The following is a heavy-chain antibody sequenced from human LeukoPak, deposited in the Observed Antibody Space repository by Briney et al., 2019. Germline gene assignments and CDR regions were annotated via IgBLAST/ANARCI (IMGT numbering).Heavy chain of an antibody. D-gene: IGHD6-13*01. Sequence: GGSLRLSCAASGFTFSSYAMHWVRQAPGKGLEYVSAISSNGGSTYYANSVKGRFTISRDNSKNTLYLQMGSLRAEDMAVYYCARVAGIRPNWGQGTLVTVSS. J-gene: IGHJ4*02. CDR1: GFTFSSYA. CDR3: ARVAGIRPN. V-gene: IGHV3-64*01. CDR2: ISSNGGST.